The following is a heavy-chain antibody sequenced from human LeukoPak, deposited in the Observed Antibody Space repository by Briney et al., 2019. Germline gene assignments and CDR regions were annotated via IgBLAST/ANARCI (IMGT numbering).Heavy chain of an antibody. CDR3: ARDAQGCSGGRCYGGDYYFDY. CDR2: IYHSGST. J-gene: IGHJ4*02. V-gene: IGHV4-4*02. D-gene: IGHD2-15*01. Sequence: PSGTLSLTCAVSGGSISSSNWWSWVRQPPGKGLEWLGEIYHSGSTNYNPSLKSRVTISVDKSENQFSLKLSSVTAADTAVYYCARDAQGCSGGRCYGGDYYFDYWGQGTLVTVSS. CDR1: GGSISSSNW.